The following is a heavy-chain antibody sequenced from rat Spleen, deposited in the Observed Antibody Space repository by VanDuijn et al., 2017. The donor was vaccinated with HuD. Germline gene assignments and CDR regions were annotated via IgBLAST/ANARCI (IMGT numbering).Heavy chain of an antibody. V-gene: IGHV3-3*01. Sequence: EVQLQESGPGLLKPSQSLSLTCSVTGYSITTNYWDWIRKFPGNKMEWLGYINSEGSTNYNPSLKSRISITRDTAKNQFFLQVNSVTTEDTATYYCARDNNYKAYWGQGTLVTVSS. CDR2: INSEGST. D-gene: IGHD1-10*01. CDR1: GYSITTNY. CDR3: ARDNNYKAY. J-gene: IGHJ3*01.